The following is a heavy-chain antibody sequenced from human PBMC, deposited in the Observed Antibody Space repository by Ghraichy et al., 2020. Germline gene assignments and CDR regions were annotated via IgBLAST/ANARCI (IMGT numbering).Heavy chain of an antibody. D-gene: IGHD2-2*01. V-gene: IGHV3-11*01. CDR3: ARVGCSSTSCYLPYYYYGMDV. Sequence: GGSLRLSCAASGFTFSDYYMSWIRQAPGKGLEWVSYISSSGSTIYYADSVKGRFTISRDNAKNSLYLQMNSLRAEDTAVYYCARVGCSSTSCYLPYYYYGMDVWGQGTTVTVSS. CDR2: ISSSGSTI. CDR1: GFTFSDYY. J-gene: IGHJ6*02.